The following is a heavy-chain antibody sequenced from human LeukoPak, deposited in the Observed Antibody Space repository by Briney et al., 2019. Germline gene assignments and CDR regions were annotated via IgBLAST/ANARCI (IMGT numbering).Heavy chain of an antibody. J-gene: IGHJ5*02. CDR2: IYYSGST. CDR3: ARSMVREVILSARRANWFDP. V-gene: IGHV4-39*07. CDR1: GGSISSSSYY. D-gene: IGHD3-10*01. Sequence: SETLSLTCTVSGGSISSSSYYWGWIRQPPGKGLEWIGSIYYSGSTYYNPSLKSRVTISLYTSKNQFSLKLSSVTAADTAVYYCARSMVREVILSARRANWFDPWGQGTLVTVSS.